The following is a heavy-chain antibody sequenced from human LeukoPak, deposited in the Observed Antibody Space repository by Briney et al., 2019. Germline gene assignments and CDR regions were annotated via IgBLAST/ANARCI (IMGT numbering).Heavy chain of an antibody. CDR2: IYHSGST. CDR3: ARTIAAAGTRDFDY. D-gene: IGHD6-13*01. Sequence: SETLSLTCTVSGYSISSGYYWGWIRQPPGKGLEWIGSIYHSGSTYYNPSLKSRVTISVDTSKNQFSLKLSSVTAADTAVYYCARTIAAAGTRDFDYWGQGTLVTVSS. CDR1: GYSISSGYY. V-gene: IGHV4-38-2*02. J-gene: IGHJ4*02.